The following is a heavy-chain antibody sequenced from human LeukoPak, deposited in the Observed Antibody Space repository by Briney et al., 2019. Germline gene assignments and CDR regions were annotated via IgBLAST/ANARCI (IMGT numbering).Heavy chain of an antibody. CDR1: GYSISSGYY. J-gene: IGHJ4*02. CDR3: ARLWGDLPRPFDY. D-gene: IGHD3-16*01. V-gene: IGHV4-38-2*02. Sequence: SETLSLTCTVSGYSISSGYYWGWIRQPPGKGLEWIGTIYHSGSTYYNPSLKSRVTISVDTSKNQFSLKLRSVTAADTAVYYCARLWGDLPRPFDYWGQGILVTVSS. CDR2: IYHSGST.